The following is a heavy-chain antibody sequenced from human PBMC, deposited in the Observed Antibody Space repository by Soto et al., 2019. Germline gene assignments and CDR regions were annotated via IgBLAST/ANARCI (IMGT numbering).Heavy chain of an antibody. CDR1: GGSISSGGYY. Sequence: TSETLSLTCTVSGGSISSGGYYWSWIRQHPGKGLEWIGYIYYSGSTYYNPSLKSRVTISVDTSKNQFSLKLSSVTAADTAVYYCARDRLELRGTIDPWGQGTLVTVSS. CDR2: IYYSGST. CDR3: ARDRLELRGTIDP. D-gene: IGHD1-7*01. V-gene: IGHV4-31*03. J-gene: IGHJ5*02.